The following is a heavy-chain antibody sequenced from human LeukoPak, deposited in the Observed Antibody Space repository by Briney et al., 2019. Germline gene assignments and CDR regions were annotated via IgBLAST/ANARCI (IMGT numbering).Heavy chain of an antibody. CDR1: GFTFNRNS. CDR3: VRRGDPRSRLGDHDY. J-gene: IGHJ4*02. D-gene: IGHD6-19*01. Sequence: PGRSPRLSCAASGFTFNRNSISWVRQAPGKGLEWVSTNGGSGDKTFYAESVKGRFTICRDNSKNMLHLQMSSLTGEDTVLYYCVRRGDPRSRLGDHDYWGEGGLVTVSS. CDR2: NGGSGDKT. V-gene: IGHV3-23*01.